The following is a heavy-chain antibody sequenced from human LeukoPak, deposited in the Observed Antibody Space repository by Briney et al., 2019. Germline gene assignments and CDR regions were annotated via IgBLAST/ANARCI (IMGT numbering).Heavy chain of an antibody. Sequence: PGGSLRLSCAASGFTFSSYAMHWVRQAPGKGLEYVSAISSNGGSTYYANSVKGRFTISRDNSKNTLYIKMGSLRAEDMVVYYCARSLDVFWWIQAVPHYYYYYYMDVWGKGTTVTVSS. CDR2: ISSNGGST. D-gene: IGHD5-18*01. CDR3: ARSLDVFWWIQAVPHYYYYYYMDV. CDR1: GFTFSSYA. J-gene: IGHJ6*03. V-gene: IGHV3-64*01.